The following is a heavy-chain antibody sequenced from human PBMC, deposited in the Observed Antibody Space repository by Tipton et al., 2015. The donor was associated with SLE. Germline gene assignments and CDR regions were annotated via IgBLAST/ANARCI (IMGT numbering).Heavy chain of an antibody. CDR3: AKDGARGYSSYGMDV. CDR2: VRYDGSQT. J-gene: IGHJ6*02. V-gene: IGHV3-30*02. D-gene: IGHD3-16*01. CDR1: GFTFSDCG. Sequence: SLRLSCAASGFTFSDCGMHWVRQAPGKGLEWVAFVRYDGSQTYYADSVKGRFTISRDNSKNTLYLQMNSLRAEDTAVYYCAKDGARGYSSYGMDVWGQGTPVTVSS.